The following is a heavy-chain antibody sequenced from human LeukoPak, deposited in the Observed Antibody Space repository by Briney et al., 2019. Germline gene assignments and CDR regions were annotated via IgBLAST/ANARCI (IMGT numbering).Heavy chain of an antibody. Sequence: GSLRLSCAASGFTFSSYGMHWVRQAPGKGLEWVAVILNDGDYKYYADSVKGRFTISRDNSKNTLYLQMNSLRAEDTAVYYCAKDLDSSGYSYWGQGTLVTVSS. CDR1: GFTFSSYG. V-gene: IGHV3-30*18. CDR3: AKDLDSSGYSY. J-gene: IGHJ4*02. D-gene: IGHD3-22*01. CDR2: ILNDGDYK.